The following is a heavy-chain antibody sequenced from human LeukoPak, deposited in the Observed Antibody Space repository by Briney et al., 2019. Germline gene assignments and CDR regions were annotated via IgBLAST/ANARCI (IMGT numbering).Heavy chain of an antibody. CDR2: ISAYNDYT. D-gene: IGHD6-13*01. V-gene: IGHV1-18*01. CDR3: ARSRSSSWYGIYYYYYMDV. CDR1: GHTFTSYG. Sequence: ASVKVSCKASGHTFTSYGFSWVRQAPGQGLEWMGWISAYNDYTNSAQKFQGRLTMTTDTSTSTAYMELRSLRSDDTAVYYCARSRSSSWYGIYYYYYMDVWGKGTTVTVSS. J-gene: IGHJ6*03.